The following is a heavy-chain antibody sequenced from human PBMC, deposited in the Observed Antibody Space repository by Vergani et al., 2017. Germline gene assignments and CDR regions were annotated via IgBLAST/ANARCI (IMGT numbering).Heavy chain of an antibody. J-gene: IGHJ6*02. V-gene: IGHV4-59*01. D-gene: IGHD3-16*01. CDR1: GSSISSYY. CDR2: IYYSGST. Sequence: QVQLQESGPGLVKPSETLSLTCTVSGSSISSYYWSWIRQPPGKGLEWIGYIYYSGSTNYNPSLKSRVTISVDTSKNQFSLKLSSVTAADTAVYYCARDGGPGPTYYYGMDVWGQGTTVTVSS. CDR3: ARDGGPGPTYYYGMDV.